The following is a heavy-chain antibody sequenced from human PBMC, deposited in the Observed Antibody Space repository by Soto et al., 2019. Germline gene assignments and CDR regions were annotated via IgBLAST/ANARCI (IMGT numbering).Heavy chain of an antibody. CDR1: GGSISSYY. D-gene: IGHD4-17*01. J-gene: IGHJ6*02. CDR2: IYYSGST. Sequence: SETLSLTCTVSGGSISSYYWSWIRQPPWKGLEWIGYIYYSGSTNYNPSLKSRVTISVDTSKNQFSLKLSSVTAADTAVYYCARVGYGDYTLYYYYGMDVWGQGTTVTVSS. V-gene: IGHV4-59*01. CDR3: ARVGYGDYTLYYYYGMDV.